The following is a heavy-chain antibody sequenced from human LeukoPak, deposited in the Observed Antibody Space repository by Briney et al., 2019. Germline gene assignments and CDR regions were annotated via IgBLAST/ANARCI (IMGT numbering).Heavy chain of an antibody. D-gene: IGHD3-16*02. Sequence: GGSLRLSCAASGFSVSGYWMHWVRHATGKGLVWVSRINSDGTTTDYADSVKGRVTVSRDNGRNTVYLQMSSLRADDTAIYYCARVSPYRVARLGALDIWGQGTKVTVSS. V-gene: IGHV3-74*01. CDR1: GFSVSGYW. CDR2: INSDGTTT. J-gene: IGHJ3*02. CDR3: ARVSPYRVARLGALDI.